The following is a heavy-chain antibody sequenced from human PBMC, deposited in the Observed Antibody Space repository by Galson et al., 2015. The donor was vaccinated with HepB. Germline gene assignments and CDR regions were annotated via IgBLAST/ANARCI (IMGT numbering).Heavy chain of an antibody. CDR1: GGSISSYY. Sequence: QVQLQESGPGLVKPSETLSLTCTVSGGSISSYYWSWIRQPPGKGLEWIGYTYYSGSTNHNPSLKSRVTISVDTSKNQFSLKLSSVTAADTAVYYCARAPLTVVPAADAFDIWGQGTMVTVSS. V-gene: IGHV4-59*01. CDR3: ARAPLTVVPAADAFDI. J-gene: IGHJ3*02. D-gene: IGHD2-2*01. CDR2: TYYSGST.